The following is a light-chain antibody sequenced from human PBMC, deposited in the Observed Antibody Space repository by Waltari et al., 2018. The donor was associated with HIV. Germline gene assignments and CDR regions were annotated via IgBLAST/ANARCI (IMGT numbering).Light chain of an antibody. CDR2: GAS. CDR3: HQSYNLPVT. CDR1: QSMSTY. V-gene: IGKV1-39*01. J-gene: IGKJ4*01. Sequence: DIQMTQSPSSLSASVGDRVTITCRASQSMSTYLNWYQQKPGKAPKLLIYGASSLQSGVPSRFSGSGSGTDFTLTISSLQPEDFATYYCHQSYNLPVTFGGGTKVDIK.